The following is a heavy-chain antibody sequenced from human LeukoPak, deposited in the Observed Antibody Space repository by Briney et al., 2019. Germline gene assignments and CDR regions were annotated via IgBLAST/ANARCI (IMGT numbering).Heavy chain of an antibody. J-gene: IGHJ4*01. CDR1: GFTFSNSA. CDR3: AKGIYSTGWSYFDY. D-gene: IGHD6-19*01. CDR2: LSDSDITT. V-gene: IGHV3-23*01. Sequence: GGSLTLSCAASGFTFSNSAMSWLRQAPGKGLEWFSTLSDSDITTYYADSVKGRFTISRDNSKNTLYLQMNSLRAKDTAVYFCAKGIYSTGWSYFDYWGHGTLVTVSS.